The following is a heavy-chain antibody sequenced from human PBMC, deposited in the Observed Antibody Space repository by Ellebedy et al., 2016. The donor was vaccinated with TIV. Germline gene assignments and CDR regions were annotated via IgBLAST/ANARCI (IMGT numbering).Heavy chain of an antibody. Sequence: SVKVSCXASGGTFSSYAISWVRQAPGQGLEWMGGIIPIFGTANYAQKFQGRVTMTRNTSISTAYMELSSLRSEDTAVYYCARVGGIAAAGTPYYFDYWGQGTLVTVSS. CDR1: GGTFSSYA. D-gene: IGHD6-13*01. CDR2: IIPIFGTA. V-gene: IGHV1-69*05. CDR3: ARVGGIAAAGTPYYFDY. J-gene: IGHJ4*02.